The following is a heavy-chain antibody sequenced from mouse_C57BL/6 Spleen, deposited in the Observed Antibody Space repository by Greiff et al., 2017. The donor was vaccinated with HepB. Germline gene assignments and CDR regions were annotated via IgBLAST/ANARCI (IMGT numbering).Heavy chain of an antibody. Sequence: QVQLQQSGAELVRPGSSVKLSCKASGYTFTSYWMHWVKQRPIQGLEWIGNIDPSDSETHYNQKFKDKATLTVDKSSSTAYMQLSSLTSEDSAVYYCARSRGHYYGSAYYAMDYWGQGTSVTVSS. V-gene: IGHV1-52*01. CDR2: IDPSDSET. J-gene: IGHJ4*01. CDR1: GYTFTSYW. CDR3: ARSRGHYYGSAYYAMDY. D-gene: IGHD1-1*01.